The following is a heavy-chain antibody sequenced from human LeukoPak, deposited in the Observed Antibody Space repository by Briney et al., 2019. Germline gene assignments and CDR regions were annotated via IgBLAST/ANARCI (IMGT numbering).Heavy chain of an antibody. CDR3: TTWILSGYSSSHL. V-gene: IGHV3-15*01. Sequence: GGSLRLSCAASGFTFSNAWISWVRQAPGKGLEWVGRIKSKTDGGTTDYAAPVKGRFTISRDDSKNTLYLQMNSLKTEDTAVYYCTTWILSGYSSSHLWGQGTLVTASS. CDR1: GFTFSNAW. D-gene: IGHD6-13*01. CDR2: IKSKTDGGTT. J-gene: IGHJ5*02.